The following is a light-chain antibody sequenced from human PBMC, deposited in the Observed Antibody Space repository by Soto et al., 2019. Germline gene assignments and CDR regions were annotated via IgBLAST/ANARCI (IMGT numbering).Light chain of an antibody. Sequence: QLVLTQPPSASGTPGQRVTISCSGSSSNIGSNTVNWYQQLPGTAPKLLIYSNNQRPSGVPDRFSGSKSGTSASLAISGLQSGDEADYYCAAWDDSLNGLFGGGTKVTVL. J-gene: IGLJ2*01. CDR3: AAWDDSLNGL. CDR1: SSNIGSNT. V-gene: IGLV1-44*01. CDR2: SNN.